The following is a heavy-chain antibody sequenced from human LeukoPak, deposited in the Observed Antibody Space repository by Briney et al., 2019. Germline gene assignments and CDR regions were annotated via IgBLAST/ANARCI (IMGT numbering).Heavy chain of an antibody. CDR3: ARGTSGWYWLVP. Sequence: GASVKVSCKASGYTFDSYGITWVRQAPGQGLEWMGWISVYSGETDSAQNVKGRVTMTTDTSTTTAYLELRGLTSDDTAVYYCARGTSGWYWLVPWRQGTLVIVSA. V-gene: IGHV1-18*01. CDR2: ISVYSGET. D-gene: IGHD6-19*01. CDR1: GYTFDSYG. J-gene: IGHJ5*02.